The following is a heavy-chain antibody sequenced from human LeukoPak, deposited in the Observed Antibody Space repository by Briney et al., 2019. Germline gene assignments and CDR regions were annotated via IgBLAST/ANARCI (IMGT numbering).Heavy chain of an antibody. CDR3: AELGITMIGGV. V-gene: IGHV3-21*01. Sequence: GGSLRLSCTASGFIFSTYSMIWVRQAPGKGLEWVSSISSGSSNIYYADSVKGRFTISRDNAQNSLYLQMNSLRAEDTAVYYCAELGITMIGGVWGKGTTVTISS. CDR1: GFIFSTYS. J-gene: IGHJ6*04. CDR2: ISSGSSNI. D-gene: IGHD3-10*02.